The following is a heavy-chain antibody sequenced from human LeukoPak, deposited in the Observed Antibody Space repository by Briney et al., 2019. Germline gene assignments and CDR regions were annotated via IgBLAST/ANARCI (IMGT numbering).Heavy chain of an antibody. D-gene: IGHD3-3*01. CDR2: INPNSGGT. V-gene: IGHV1-2*02. CDR1: GYTFTGYY. CDR3: ARPGDYDFWSGYRYWFDP. J-gene: IGHJ5*02. Sequence: ASVKVSCKASGYTFTGYYMHWVRQAPGQGLEWMGWINPNSGGTNYAQKFQGRVTMTRDTSISTAYMELSRLRSDDTAACYCARPGDYDFWSGYRYWFDPWGQGTLVTVSS.